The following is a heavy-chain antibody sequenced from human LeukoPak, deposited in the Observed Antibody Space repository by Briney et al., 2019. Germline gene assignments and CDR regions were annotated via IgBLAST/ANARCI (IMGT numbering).Heavy chain of an antibody. Sequence: PGGSLRLSCAASGFTFSSYWMSWVRQAPGKGLEWVANIKLDGSDKYYVDSVKGRFTISRDNAKNSLYLQMNSLRAEDTAVYCCARRGTGWYYLNFWGQGTLVTFSS. CDR3: ARRGTGWYYLNF. D-gene: IGHD6-19*01. CDR2: IKLDGSDK. V-gene: IGHV3-7*04. CDR1: GFTFSSYW. J-gene: IGHJ4*02.